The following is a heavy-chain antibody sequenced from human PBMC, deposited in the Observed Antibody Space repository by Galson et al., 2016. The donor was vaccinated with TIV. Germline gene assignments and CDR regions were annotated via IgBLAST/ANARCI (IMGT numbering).Heavy chain of an antibody. CDR2: IYGDDDE. CDR3: AHRHGMMGAFDV. Sequence: PALVKPTQTLTLTCTFSGFSLTTTEVGVGWIRQPPGKALEWLALIYGDDDERYRPTLKTRLTITKDTSKNHVVLTMTNMDPVDTGTYYCAHRHGMMGAFDVWGQGTMVTVSS. J-gene: IGHJ3*01. CDR1: GFSLTTTEVG. V-gene: IGHV2-5*02. D-gene: IGHD3-16*01.